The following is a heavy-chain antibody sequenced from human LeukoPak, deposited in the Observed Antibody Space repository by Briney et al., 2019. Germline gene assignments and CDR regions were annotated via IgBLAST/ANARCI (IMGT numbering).Heavy chain of an antibody. J-gene: IGHJ6*03. Sequence: SETLSLTCTVSGGSISSYYWSWIREPAGKGLEWIGRIYTSGSTNYNPSLKSRVTMSVDTSKNQFSLKLSSVTAADTAVYYCARDMVAGAYYYYYMDVWGKGTTVTVSS. CDR1: GGSISSYY. V-gene: IGHV4-4*07. CDR3: ARDMVAGAYYYYYMDV. CDR2: IYTSGST. D-gene: IGHD6-19*01.